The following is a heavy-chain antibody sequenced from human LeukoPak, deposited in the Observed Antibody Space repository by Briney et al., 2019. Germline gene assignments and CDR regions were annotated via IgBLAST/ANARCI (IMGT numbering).Heavy chain of an antibody. CDR2: IYYSGST. CDR1: GGSISSSSYY. CDR3: AREREMATSYWYFDL. J-gene: IGHJ2*01. V-gene: IGHV4-39*07. D-gene: IGHD5-24*01. Sequence: SETLSLTCTVSGGSISSSSYYWGWIRQPPGKGLEWIGSIYYSGSTYYNPSLKSRVTISVDTSKNQFSLKLSSVTAADTAVYYCAREREMATSYWYFDLWGRGTLVTVSS.